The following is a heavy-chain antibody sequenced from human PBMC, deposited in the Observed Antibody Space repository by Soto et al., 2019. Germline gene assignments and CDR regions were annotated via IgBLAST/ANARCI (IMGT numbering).Heavy chain of an antibody. CDR3: ARVSCSGTSLCRGFDP. CDR1: GGSFSGYY. CDR2: INHSGST. V-gene: IGHV4-34*01. Sequence: SETLSLTCSVYGGSFSGYYWSWIRQPPWKGLEWIGEINHSGSTNYNPSLKSRVTISVDTSKNQFSLKLSSVTAADTAVYYCARVSCSGTSLCRGFDPWGQGTLVTVSS. J-gene: IGHJ5*02. D-gene: IGHD2-2*01.